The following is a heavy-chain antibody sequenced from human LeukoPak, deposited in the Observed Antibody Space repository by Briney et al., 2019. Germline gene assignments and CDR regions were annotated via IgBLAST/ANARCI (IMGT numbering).Heavy chain of an antibody. CDR1: LFSLSSYV. CDR3: AKDVAVGATTPPLDC. CDR2: ICGIGGKT. Sequence: GGCLRLSCAPSLFSLSSYVMSWVRQAPPREVEGVSPICGIGGKTYFADSLKGPFTLSRDNSKNTLFLQMNIVRDEDTAVYYCAKDVAVGATTPPLDCWGQGTLVTVYS. D-gene: IGHD1-26*01. J-gene: IGHJ4*02. V-gene: IGHV3-23*01.